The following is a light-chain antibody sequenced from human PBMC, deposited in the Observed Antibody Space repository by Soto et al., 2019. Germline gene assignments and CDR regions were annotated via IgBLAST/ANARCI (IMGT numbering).Light chain of an antibody. CDR2: GAS. CDR1: QSVSID. CDR3: QQYNKWPQT. J-gene: IGKJ1*01. Sequence: EIVITRSPATVPGSPAERATLSCRASQSVSIDLAWYQQKPGQAPRLLIYGASTRATDIPATFTGSGSGTEFTLTISSLQSEDIAVYYCQQYNKWPQTFGQGTKVDI. V-gene: IGKV3-15*01.